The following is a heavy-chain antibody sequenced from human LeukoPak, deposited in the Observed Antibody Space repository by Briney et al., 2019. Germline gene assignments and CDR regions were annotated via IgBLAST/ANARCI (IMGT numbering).Heavy chain of an antibody. D-gene: IGHD6-13*01. V-gene: IGHV4-34*01. J-gene: IGHJ4*02. CDR3: ARGTIAAEYLDY. CDR1: GGSFSGYY. CDR2: INHSGST. Sequence: SETLSLTCAVYGGSFSGYYWSWIRQPPRKGLEWIGEINHSGSTDYNPSLKSRVTISVDTSKNQFSLKLSSVTAADTAVYYCARGTIAAEYLDYWGQGTLVTVSS.